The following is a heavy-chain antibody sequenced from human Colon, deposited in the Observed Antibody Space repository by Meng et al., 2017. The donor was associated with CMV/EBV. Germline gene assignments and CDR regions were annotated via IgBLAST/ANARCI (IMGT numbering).Heavy chain of an antibody. CDR1: GFTFSSYW. V-gene: IGHV3-7*01. Sequence: GESLKISCAASGFTFSSYWMSWVRQAPGKGLEWVANIKQDGSEKYYVDSVKGRFTISRDNSKNTLYLQMNSLRPEDTAVYYCAKHIRQLIKYYFYGMNVWGQGTTVTVSS. J-gene: IGHJ6*02. CDR2: IKQDGSEK. CDR3: AKHIRQLIKYYFYGMNV. D-gene: IGHD6-6*01.